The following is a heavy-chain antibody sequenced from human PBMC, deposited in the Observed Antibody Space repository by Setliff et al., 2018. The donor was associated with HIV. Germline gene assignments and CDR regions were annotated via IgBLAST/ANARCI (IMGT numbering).Heavy chain of an antibody. CDR3: ARVPPRWFGQLLYLQAFDY. J-gene: IGHJ4*02. D-gene: IGHD3-10*01. Sequence: ASVKVSCKASGYTFTSYDINWMRQGTGQGLQWMGWMNPDSGNTGYAQKFQGRVTMTRNTSTSTAYMELSSLRSEDTAVYYCARVPPRWFGQLLYLQAFDYWGQGTLVTVSS. V-gene: IGHV1-8*01. CDR1: GYTFTSYD. CDR2: MNPDSGNT.